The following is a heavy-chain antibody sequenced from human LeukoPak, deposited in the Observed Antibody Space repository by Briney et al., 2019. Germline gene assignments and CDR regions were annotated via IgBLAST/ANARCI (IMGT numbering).Heavy chain of an antibody. CDR1: GFTVSSNY. CDR2: IYYSGST. V-gene: IGHV4-39*01. CDR3: ASQRVGGATPTDYDY. Sequence: PGGSLRLSCAASGFTVSSNYMSWIRQPPGKGLEWIGSIYYSGSTYYNPSLKSRVTISVDTSKNQFSLKLSSVTAADTAVYYCASQRVGGATPTDYDYWGQGTLVTVSS. D-gene: IGHD5-12*01. J-gene: IGHJ4*02.